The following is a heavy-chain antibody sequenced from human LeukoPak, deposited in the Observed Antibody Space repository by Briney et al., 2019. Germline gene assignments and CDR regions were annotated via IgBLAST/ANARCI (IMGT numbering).Heavy chain of an antibody. CDR1: GYTFTSHC. CDR3: ARDNIGSSGWTGLGY. V-gene: IGHV1-46*01. J-gene: IGHJ4*02. CDR2: IHPSDGVT. Sequence: ASVKVSCKASGYTFTSHCIHWVRQAPGQGLEWMGLIHPSDGVTTYAQNFQGRVTVTRDTSTSTVYMELSSLRSEDTAVYYCARDNIGSSGWTGLGYWGQGTLVTVSA. D-gene: IGHD6-19*01.